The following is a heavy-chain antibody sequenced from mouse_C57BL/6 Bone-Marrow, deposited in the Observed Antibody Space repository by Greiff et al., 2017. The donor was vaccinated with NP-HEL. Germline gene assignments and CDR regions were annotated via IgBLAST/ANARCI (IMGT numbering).Heavy chain of an antibody. D-gene: IGHD1-1*01. CDR1: GYTFTSYW. Sequence: QVQLQQPGAELVKPGASVKMSCKASGYTFTSYWITWVKQRPGQGLEWIGDIYPGSGSTNYNEKFKSKATLTVDTSSSTAYMQLSSLTSEDSAVYDCGGISYYGSSRYFDVWGTGTTVTVSS. CDR3: GGISYYGSSRYFDV. CDR2: IYPGSGST. J-gene: IGHJ1*03. V-gene: IGHV1-55*01.